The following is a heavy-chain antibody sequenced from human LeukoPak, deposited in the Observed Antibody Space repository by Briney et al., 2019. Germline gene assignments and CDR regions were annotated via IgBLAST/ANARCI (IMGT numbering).Heavy chain of an antibody. Sequence: ASVKVSCKASGGTFSSYAISWVRQAPGQGLEWMGGIIPIFGTANYAQKFQGRVTITTDESTSTAYMELSSLRSEDTAVYYCASLYIAVAGTKRDYWGQGTLVTVSS. CDR1: GGTFSSYA. CDR3: ASLYIAVAGTKRDY. CDR2: IIPIFGTA. V-gene: IGHV1-69*05. D-gene: IGHD6-19*01. J-gene: IGHJ4*02.